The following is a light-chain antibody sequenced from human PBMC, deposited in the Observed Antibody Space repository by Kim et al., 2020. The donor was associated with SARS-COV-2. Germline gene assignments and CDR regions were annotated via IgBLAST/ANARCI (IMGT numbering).Light chain of an antibody. CDR1: QSVLSSSNNKSY. Sequence: DIVMTQSPDSLTVSLGERATINCKSSQSVLSSSNNKSYLAWYQHKPGQPPKLLIYWASTRESGVPDRFSGSGSGTDFTLTISSLQAEDVAVYYCQQYYSTPPTFGQGTKVEIK. CDR2: WAS. CDR3: QQYYSTPPT. V-gene: IGKV4-1*01. J-gene: IGKJ1*01.